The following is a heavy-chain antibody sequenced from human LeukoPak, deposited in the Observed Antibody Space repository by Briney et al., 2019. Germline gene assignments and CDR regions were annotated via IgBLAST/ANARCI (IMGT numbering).Heavy chain of an antibody. D-gene: IGHD3-3*01. V-gene: IGHV4-39*01. CDR3: ARRVSRGVFGVVHSGFDY. CDR2: IYYSGST. Sequence: SETLSLTCTVSGGSISSSSYDWGWIRQPPGKGLEWIGNIYYSGSTYYNPSLKSRVTISVDTSKNQFSLKLSSVTAADTAVYYCARRVSRGVFGVVHSGFDYWGQGTLVTVSS. CDR1: GGSISSSSYD. J-gene: IGHJ4*02.